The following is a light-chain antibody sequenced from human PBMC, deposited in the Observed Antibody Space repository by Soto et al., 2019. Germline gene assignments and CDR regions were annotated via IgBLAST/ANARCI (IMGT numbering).Light chain of an antibody. CDR2: ANT. V-gene: IGLV1-40*01. J-gene: IGLJ2*01. CDR3: QSYDSRRSSHVV. CDR1: SSNIGAGYD. Sequence: QPVLTQPPSVSGAPGQRVTITCTGSSSNIGAGYDVQWYQQLPGTAPKLLIYANTNRPSEVLDRFSASKSCTSASLAIAGLHAEDEADYYFQSYDSRRSSHVVFVGGTKLTVL.